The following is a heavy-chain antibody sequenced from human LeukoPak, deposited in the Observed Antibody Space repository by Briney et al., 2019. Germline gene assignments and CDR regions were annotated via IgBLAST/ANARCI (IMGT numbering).Heavy chain of an antibody. CDR1: GGSFSGYY. D-gene: IGHD5-18*01. Sequence: SETLSLTCAVYGGSFSGYYWSWIRQPPGKGLEWIGEINHSGSTNYNPSLKSRVTISVDTSKNQFSLKLSSVTAADTAVYYCARQANRYSYGYYMGYFDYWGQGTLVTVSS. CDR3: ARQANRYSYGYYMGYFDY. J-gene: IGHJ4*02. CDR2: INHSGST. V-gene: IGHV4-34*01.